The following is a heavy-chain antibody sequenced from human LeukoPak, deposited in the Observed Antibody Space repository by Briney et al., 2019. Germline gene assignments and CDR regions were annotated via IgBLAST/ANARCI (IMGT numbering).Heavy chain of an antibody. Sequence: RPGGSLSLSCAASGFTFSSYSMNWVRQAPGKGLEWVSSISSSSSYIYYADSVKGRFTISRDNAKNSLYLQMNSLRAEDTAVYYCARGGIAAREGDYYYMDVWGKGTTVTVSS. D-gene: IGHD6-6*01. J-gene: IGHJ6*03. CDR2: ISSSSSYI. V-gene: IGHV3-21*01. CDR3: ARGGIAAREGDYYYMDV. CDR1: GFTFSSYS.